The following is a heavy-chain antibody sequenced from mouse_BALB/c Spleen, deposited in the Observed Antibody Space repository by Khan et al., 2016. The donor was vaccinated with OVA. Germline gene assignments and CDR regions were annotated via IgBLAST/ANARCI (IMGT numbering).Heavy chain of an antibody. V-gene: IGHV3-2*02. D-gene: IGHD2-10*01. J-gene: IGHJ1*01. Sequence: EVQLQESGPGLVKPSQSLSLTCTVTGYSTTSDYAWNWIRQFPGNKLEWMGSISYSGSTSYNPSLKSRISITRDTSKNQFFLQLNSVTTEDTATYYCTREGFPTYWYFDVWGAGTTVTVSS. CDR2: ISYSGST. CDR3: TREGFPTYWYFDV. CDR1: GYSTTSDYA.